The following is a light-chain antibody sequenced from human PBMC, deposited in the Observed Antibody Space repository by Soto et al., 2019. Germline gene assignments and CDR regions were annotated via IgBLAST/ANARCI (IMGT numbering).Light chain of an antibody. Sequence: SYELTQPPSVSVAPGQTARIACGGTNIGTKSVHWYQQKPGQAPVLVVYDDSDRPSGIPERFSGSNSGNTATLTISRVEAGDEAAYSCQVWDNGSDHWVFGGGTKVTVL. J-gene: IGLJ3*02. CDR2: DDS. V-gene: IGLV3-21*02. CDR3: QVWDNGSDHWV. CDR1: NIGTKS.